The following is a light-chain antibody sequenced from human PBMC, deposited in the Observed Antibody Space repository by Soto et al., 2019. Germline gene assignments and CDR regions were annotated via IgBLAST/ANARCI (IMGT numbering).Light chain of an antibody. CDR2: KAS. J-gene: IGKJ2*03. CDR1: QNIDNW. V-gene: IGKV1-5*03. CDR3: QQYNTFPPYS. Sequence: DIQMTQSPSTLSASLGDRVTITCRASQNIDNWLAWYQQKPGKAPKALIYKASNLQSGVPSRFSGSGSGTDFTLTISSLQPDDLATYYCQQYNTFPPYSFGQGTRLEI.